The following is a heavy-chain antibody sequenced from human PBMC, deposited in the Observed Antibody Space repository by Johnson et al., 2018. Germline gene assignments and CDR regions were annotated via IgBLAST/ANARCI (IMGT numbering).Heavy chain of an antibody. CDR1: GYTFSSYS. V-gene: IGHV3-21*06. CDR3: AGRHCSNGRCPFDL. CDR2: ISTGSGAT. Sequence: VQLVESGGGLVKPGGSLRLSCVASGYTFSSYSMNWVRQAPGEGLEWVASISTGSGATYYADSVKGRVTISRATTKNSLHLQMDSLTAEDTALHYWAGRHCSNGRCPFDLWGQGTQVTVSS. J-gene: IGHJ5*02. D-gene: IGHD2-8*01.